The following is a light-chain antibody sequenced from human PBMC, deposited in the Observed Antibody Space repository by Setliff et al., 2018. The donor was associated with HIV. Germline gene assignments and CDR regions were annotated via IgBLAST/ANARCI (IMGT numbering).Light chain of an antibody. V-gene: IGKV4-1*01. CDR2: WAS. J-gene: IGKJ1*01. CDR3: QQYYSTPQT. CDR1: QSVLYSPNNKNY. Sequence: DIVMTQSPDSLAVSLGERATINCKSSQSVLYSPNNKNYLAWYQQKPGQPPKLLIYWASTRESGVPDRFSGSGSRTDFTLTISSLQAEDVAVYYCQQYYSTPQTFGQGTKVDIK.